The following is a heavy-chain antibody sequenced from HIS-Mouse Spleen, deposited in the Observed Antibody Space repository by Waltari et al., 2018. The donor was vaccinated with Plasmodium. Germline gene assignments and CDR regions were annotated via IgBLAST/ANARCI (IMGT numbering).Heavy chain of an antibody. J-gene: IGHJ1*01. CDR2: INPNSGGK. D-gene: IGHD6-13*01. CDR1: GYTFTGYY. Sequence: QVQLVQSGAEVKKPGASVKVSCKASGYTFTGYYMHWARQPPGQGLESMGWINPNSGGKNNAQKVKGRVTMTRYTSISTAYMKLSRLGSDDTAVYYCARVLGYKAAAGTFVEYFQHWGQGTLVTVSS. CDR3: ARVLGYKAAAGTFVEYFQH. V-gene: IGHV1-2*02.